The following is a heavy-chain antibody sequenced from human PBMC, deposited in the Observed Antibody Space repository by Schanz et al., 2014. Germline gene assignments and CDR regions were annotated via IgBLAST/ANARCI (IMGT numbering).Heavy chain of an antibody. CDR2: RDSSGST. V-gene: IGHV4-59*01. CDR1: GGSISSYY. Sequence: QVQLQESGPGLVKPSETLSLTCTVSGGSISSYYWSWIRQPPGKGLEWIGHRDSSGSTKYNPSLKGRVPISIDTSKNQISLRLRSVTEADTAVYYCARDGLGADYWGQGTLVTVS. CDR3: ARDGLGADY. J-gene: IGHJ4*02.